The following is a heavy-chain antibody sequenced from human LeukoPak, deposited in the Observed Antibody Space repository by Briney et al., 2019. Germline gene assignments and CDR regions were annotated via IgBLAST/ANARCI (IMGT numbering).Heavy chain of an antibody. CDR1: GGSLSSSSYY. V-gene: IGHV4-39*01. J-gene: IGHJ4*02. D-gene: IGHD6-25*01. CDR3: ARRLIAATIDY. Sequence: PSETLSLTCTVFGGSLSSSSYYWAWIRQPPGEGLGWIGSVYYSGTTFYNPSLKRRLTITVDTSKNQFSLKLSSVTAADTALYYCARRLIAATIDYWGQGTLVTVSS. CDR2: VYYSGTT.